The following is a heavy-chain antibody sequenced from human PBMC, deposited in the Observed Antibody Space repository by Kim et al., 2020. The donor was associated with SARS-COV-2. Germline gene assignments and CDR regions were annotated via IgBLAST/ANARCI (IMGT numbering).Heavy chain of an antibody. V-gene: IGHV1-24*01. J-gene: IGHJ4*02. CDR3: ASGPGIAAAGDY. CDR1: GYTLTELS. Sequence: ASVKVSCKVSGYTLTELSMHWVRQAPGKGLEWMGGFDPEDGETIYAQKFQGRVTMTEDTSTDTAYMELSSLRSEDTAVYYCASGPGIAAAGDYWGQRTLVTVSS. CDR2: FDPEDGET. D-gene: IGHD6-13*01.